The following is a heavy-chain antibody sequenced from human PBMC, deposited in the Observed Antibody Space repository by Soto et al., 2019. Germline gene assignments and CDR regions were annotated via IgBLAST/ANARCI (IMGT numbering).Heavy chain of an antibody. CDR1: GGSFTYT. CDR3: ARLHSHGTYGMDV. J-gene: IGHJ6*02. D-gene: IGHD5-18*01. Sequence: QMHLVQSGAEVKKPGSSVKVSCKASGGSFTYTLSWVRQAPGQGLEWMGGIIPIFGTTNYAQKFQGRFTITADESTKTAYMELNTLRSEDTAVYYCARLHSHGTYGMDVWGQGTTVTVSS. V-gene: IGHV1-69*01. CDR2: IIPIFGTT.